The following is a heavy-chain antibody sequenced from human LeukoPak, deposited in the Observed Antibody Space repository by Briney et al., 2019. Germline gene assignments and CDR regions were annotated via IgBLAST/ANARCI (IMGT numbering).Heavy chain of an antibody. V-gene: IGHV4-34*01. J-gene: IGHJ4*02. D-gene: IGHD6-13*01. CDR3: ARGRYVTTRGGAAAGFLDY. Sequence: PSETLSLTCAVSGGSFSGHYWNWIRQPPGKGLEWIGEINHGGSTNYNPSLKSRVTISVDTSQKQFSLGLSSVTAADTAVYYCARGRYVTTRGGAAAGFLDYWGQGTLVTVST. CDR2: INHGGST. CDR1: GGSFSGHY.